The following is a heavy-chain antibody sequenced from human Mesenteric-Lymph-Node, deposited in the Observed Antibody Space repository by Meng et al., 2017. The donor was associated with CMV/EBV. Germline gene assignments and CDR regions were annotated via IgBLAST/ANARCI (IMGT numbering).Heavy chain of an antibody. CDR2: INHSGST. D-gene: IGHD3-10*01. CDR1: GGSFSGYY. V-gene: IGHV4-34*01. Sequence: SETLSLTCAVYGGSFSGYYWSWIRQPPGKGLEWIGEINHSGSTNYNPSLKSRVTISVDTSKNQFSLKLGSVTAADTAVYYCAREGGEVRGVIAQTLFDYWGQGTLVTVSS. J-gene: IGHJ4*02. CDR3: AREGGEVRGVIAQTLFDY.